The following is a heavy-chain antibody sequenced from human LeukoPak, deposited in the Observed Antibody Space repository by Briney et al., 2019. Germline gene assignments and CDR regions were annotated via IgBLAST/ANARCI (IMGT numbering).Heavy chain of an antibody. D-gene: IGHD6-13*01. J-gene: IGHJ4*02. CDR2: ISGSGGDT. V-gene: IGHV3-23*01. CDR3: AKEGAGIAGTGYFDY. CDR1: GFTFNSYA. Sequence: GGSLRLSCAASGFTFNSYAMSWVRQAPGKGLEWVSGISGSGGDTYYTGSVKGRFTISRDKSKNTVSLQMNSLRAEDTAVYYCAKEGAGIAGTGYFDYWGQGTLVTVSS.